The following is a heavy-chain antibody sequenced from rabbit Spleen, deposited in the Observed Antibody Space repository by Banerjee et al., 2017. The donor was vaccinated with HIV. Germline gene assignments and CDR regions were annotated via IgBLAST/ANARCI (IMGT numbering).Heavy chain of an antibody. CDR3: ARGGRSYSL. J-gene: IGHJ4*01. V-gene: IGHV1S40*01. Sequence: QSLEESGGDLVKPGASLPLTCTASGFSFSSNYYMCWVRQAPAKGLEWIACIDTGSSDYTYYASWATGRFTCSKTSSTTVTLQLNSLSAADTARYFCARGGRSYSLWGPGTLVTVS. CDR2: IDTGSSDYT. CDR1: GFSFSSNYY. D-gene: IGHD4-1*01.